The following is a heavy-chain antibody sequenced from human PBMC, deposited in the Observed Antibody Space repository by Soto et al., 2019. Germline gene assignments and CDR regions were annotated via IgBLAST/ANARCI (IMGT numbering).Heavy chain of an antibody. CDR2: IYYTGST. V-gene: IGHV4-59*01. CDR3: ASVRSGSSWPFDI. Sequence: QVQLQESGPGLVKPSETLSLTCSVSGASISRYYWSWIRQLPGKGLEWIGFIYYTGSTNHNPSLKSRVTMSIDTSENQLSLKLNSVTAADTAVYYWASVRSGSSWPFDIWGQGTMVTVS. CDR1: GASISRYY. J-gene: IGHJ3*02. D-gene: IGHD3-3*01.